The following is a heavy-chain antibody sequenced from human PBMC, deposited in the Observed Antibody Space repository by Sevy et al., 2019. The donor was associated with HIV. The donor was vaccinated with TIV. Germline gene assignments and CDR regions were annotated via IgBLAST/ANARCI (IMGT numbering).Heavy chain of an antibody. CDR3: TSDPATEYGDSTEPSEYYFDY. J-gene: IGHJ4*02. V-gene: IGHV3-33*01. D-gene: IGHD2-21*01. CDR2: IWYDWNNK. CDR1: GFMFSNYG. Sequence: GGSVRLSCAASGFMFSNYGMHWVRQAPGKGLEWVAVIWYDWNNKYYADSVKGRFTISRDNFKDTIYLQMNSLRAEDMAVYYRTSDPATEYGDSTEPSEYYFDYWGQGTLVTVSS.